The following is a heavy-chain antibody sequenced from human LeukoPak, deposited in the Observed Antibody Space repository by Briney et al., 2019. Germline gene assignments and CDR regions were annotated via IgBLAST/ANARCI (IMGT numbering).Heavy chain of an antibody. CDR3: ARAERRSYDFWGDQHYYYMDV. Sequence: ASVKVSCKASGYTFTRYDINWVRQATGQGLEWMGWMIPNSGNTGYAQKLQDRVTITRDTSMSTAYMELSSLRSEDTAVYYCARAERRSYDFWGDQHYYYMDVWGEGTTVTVSS. V-gene: IGHV1-8*03. D-gene: IGHD3-3*01. CDR2: MIPNSGNT. J-gene: IGHJ6*03. CDR1: GYTFTRYD.